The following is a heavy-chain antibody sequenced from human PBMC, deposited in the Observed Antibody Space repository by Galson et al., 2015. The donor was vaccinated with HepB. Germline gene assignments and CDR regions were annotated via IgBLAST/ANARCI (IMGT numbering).Heavy chain of an antibody. CDR2: ISYDGSNK. J-gene: IGHJ6*02. CDR3: AKDLGYSSSSDVNYYYYYGMDV. V-gene: IGHV3-30*18. Sequence: SLRLSCAASGFTFSSYGMHWVRQAPGKGLEWVAVISYDGSNKYYADSVKGRFTISRDNSKNTLYLQMNSLRAEDTAVYYCAKDLGYSSSSDVNYYYYYGMDVWGQGTTVTASS. D-gene: IGHD6-6*01. CDR1: GFTFSSYG.